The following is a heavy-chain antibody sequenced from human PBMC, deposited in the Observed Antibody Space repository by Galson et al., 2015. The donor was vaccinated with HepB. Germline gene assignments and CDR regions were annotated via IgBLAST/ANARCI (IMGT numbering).Heavy chain of an antibody. V-gene: IGHV1-18*01. D-gene: IGHD2-2*01. CDR1: GYTFTSYG. Sequence: SVKVSCKASGYTFTSYGISWVRQAPGQGLEWMGWISAYNGNTNYAQKLQGRVTMTTDTSTSTAYMELRSLRSDDTAVYYCARGPLYCSSTSCYFADYWGQGTLVTVSS. J-gene: IGHJ4*02. CDR2: ISAYNGNT. CDR3: ARGPLYCSSTSCYFADY.